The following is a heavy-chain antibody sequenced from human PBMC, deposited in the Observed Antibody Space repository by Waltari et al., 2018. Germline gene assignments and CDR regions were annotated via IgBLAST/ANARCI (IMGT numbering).Heavy chain of an antibody. CDR1: GFTFSSYG. V-gene: IGHV3-30*03. CDR2: ISYDGSNK. J-gene: IGHJ5*02. D-gene: IGHD6-19*01. Sequence: QVQLVESGGGVVQPGRSLRLSCAASGFTFSSYGMHWVRQAPGKGLEWVAVISYDGSNKYYADSVKGRFTISRDNSKNTLYLQMNSLRAEDTAVYYCAREVRYSSGWYENWFDPWGQGTLVTVSS. CDR3: AREVRYSSGWYENWFDP.